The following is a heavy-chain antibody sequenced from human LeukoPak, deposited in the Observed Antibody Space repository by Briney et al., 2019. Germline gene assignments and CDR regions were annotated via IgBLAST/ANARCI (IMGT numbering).Heavy chain of an antibody. D-gene: IGHD3-22*01. CDR3: VRGYFFDY. Sequence: GESLKISCKGSGYSFTTYWIGWVRQMPGKGLEWLGSIYPSDSFTNYSPSFQGQVTISADKSTRTAYLQWSSLKASDTAMYYCVRGYFFDYWGQGTLVTVSS. CDR1: GYSFTTYW. J-gene: IGHJ4*02. CDR2: IYPSDSFT. V-gene: IGHV5-51*01.